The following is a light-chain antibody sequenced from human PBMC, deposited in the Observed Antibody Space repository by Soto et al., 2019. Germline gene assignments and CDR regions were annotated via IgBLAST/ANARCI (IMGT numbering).Light chain of an antibody. Sequence: DIQMTQSPSTLSASVGDRVTITCRASQSISSWLAWYQQKPGKVPKLLIYMASSLESGVPSRFSGSGSGTESTLTISSLQPDYFATYYCQQYKSYSRTFGQGTKVEIK. J-gene: IGKJ1*01. CDR3: QQYKSYSRT. CDR1: QSISSW. CDR2: MAS. V-gene: IGKV1-5*03.